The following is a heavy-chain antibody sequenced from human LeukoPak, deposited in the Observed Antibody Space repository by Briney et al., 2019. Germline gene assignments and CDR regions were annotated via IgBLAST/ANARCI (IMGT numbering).Heavy chain of an antibody. J-gene: IGHJ3*02. V-gene: IGHV3-21*01. CDR2: ISTSSSHR. Sequence: PGGSLRLSCAASGFTFSSYSMIWVRQAPGKGLEWVSSISTSSSHRFYADSVKGRFTVSRDNAKNSLYLQMNSLRVEDTAVFYCARDRGDSYTPNGFDIWGQGSMVTVSS. CDR3: ARDRGDSYTPNGFDI. CDR1: GFTFSSYS. D-gene: IGHD5-24*01.